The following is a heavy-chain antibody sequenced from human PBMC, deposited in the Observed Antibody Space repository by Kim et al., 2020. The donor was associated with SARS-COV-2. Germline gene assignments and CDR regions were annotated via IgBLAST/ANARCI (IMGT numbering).Heavy chain of an antibody. CDR1: GFTFSSYA. Sequence: GGSLRLSCAASGFTFSSYAMHWVRQAPGKGLEWVAVISYDGSNKYYADSVKGRFTISRDNSKNTLYLQMNSLRAEDTAVYYCARGLYDFWSGSPLGYWGQGTLVTVSS. V-gene: IGHV3-30-3*01. CDR3: ARGLYDFWSGSPLGY. D-gene: IGHD3-3*01. J-gene: IGHJ4*02. CDR2: ISYDGSNK.